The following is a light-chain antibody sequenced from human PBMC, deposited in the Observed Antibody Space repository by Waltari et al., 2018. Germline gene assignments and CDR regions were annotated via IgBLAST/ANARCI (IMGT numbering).Light chain of an antibody. Sequence: QSVLTQPPSVSGAPGQRVTISCTGSSSNIGAGYDVHWYQQLPGTAPKLGIYGNTNRPSGVPDRFAGSKSATSASLAITGLQAEDEADYYCQSYDRLSGSVFGGGTKLTVL. CDR3: QSYDRLSGSV. J-gene: IGLJ2*01. CDR1: SSNIGAGYD. CDR2: GNT. V-gene: IGLV1-40*01.